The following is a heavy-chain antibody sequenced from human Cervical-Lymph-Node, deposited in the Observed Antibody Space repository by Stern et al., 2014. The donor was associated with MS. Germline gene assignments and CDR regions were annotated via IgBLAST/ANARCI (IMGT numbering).Heavy chain of an antibody. CDR2: IIPIFGP. CDR1: GGTFSSTG. J-gene: IGHJ5*02. V-gene: IGHV1-69*01. Sequence: VQLVKSGAEVKRPGSSVRVSCEVFGGTFSSTGINWVRQAPGRGLEWVGGIIPIFGPKYAPEFLGTVTISADESASTAYLDLRSLISADTAVFYCVGPDFHLWGQGTVVTVSS. CDR3: VGPDFHL. D-gene: IGHD3/OR15-3a*01.